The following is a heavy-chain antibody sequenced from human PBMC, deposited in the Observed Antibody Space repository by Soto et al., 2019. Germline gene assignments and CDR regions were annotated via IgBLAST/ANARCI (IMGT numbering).Heavy chain of an antibody. CDR1: GGSISSAGYY. V-gene: IGHV4-31*03. J-gene: IGHJ4*02. CDR3: AREVPTPYYFDY. Sequence: TLSLTCTVSGGSISSAGYYWTCIRHHPGKGLEWIGYIYYSGSTYYNPSLKSRVTISVDTSKNQFSLKLNSVTAADTAVYYCAREVPTPYYFDYWGQGTLVTVSS. CDR2: IYYSGST.